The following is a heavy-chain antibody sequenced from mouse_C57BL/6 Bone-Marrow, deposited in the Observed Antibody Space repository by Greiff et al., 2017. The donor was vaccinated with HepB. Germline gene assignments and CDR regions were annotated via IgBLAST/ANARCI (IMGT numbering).Heavy chain of an antibody. Sequence: VQLQQPGAELVMPGASVKLSCKASGYTFTSYWMHWVKQRPGQGLEWIGEIDPSDSYTNYNQKFKGKSTLTVDKSSSTAYMQLSSLTSEDSAVYYCARNYYCSSYWYFDVWGTGTTVTVSS. CDR3: ARNYYCSSYWYFDV. CDR1: GYTFTSYW. CDR2: IDPSDSYT. D-gene: IGHD1-1*01. V-gene: IGHV1-69*01. J-gene: IGHJ1*03.